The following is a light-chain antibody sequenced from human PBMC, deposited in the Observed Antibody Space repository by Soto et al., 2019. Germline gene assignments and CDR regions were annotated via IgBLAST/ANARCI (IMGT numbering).Light chain of an antibody. CDR2: GAS. Sequence: EIVLPQSPGTLSLSPGERATLSCRASQSVGSRFLAWYQQKPGQAPRLLIYGASNRATGIPDRFSGSGSGTDFTLTISRLEPEDFAVYYCQQYGSSPRTFGQGTKVDIK. J-gene: IGKJ1*01. V-gene: IGKV3-20*01. CDR3: QQYGSSPRT. CDR1: QSVGSRF.